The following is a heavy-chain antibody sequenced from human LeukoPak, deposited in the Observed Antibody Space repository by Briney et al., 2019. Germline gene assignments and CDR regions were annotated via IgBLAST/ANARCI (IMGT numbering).Heavy chain of an antibody. J-gene: IGHJ6*03. V-gene: IGHV3-11*01. Sequence: GGSLRLSCAASGFTFSDYYMSWIRQAPGKGLEWVSYISSSGSTIYYADSVKGRFTISRDNAKNSLYLQMNSLRAEDTAVYYCARVVVVVPAAISRYYMDVWGKGTTVTISS. D-gene: IGHD2-2*01. CDR3: ARVVVVVPAAISRYYMDV. CDR2: ISSSGSTI. CDR1: GFTFSDYY.